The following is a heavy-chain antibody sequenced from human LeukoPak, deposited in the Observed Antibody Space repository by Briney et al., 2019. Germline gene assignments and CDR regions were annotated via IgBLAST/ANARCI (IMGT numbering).Heavy chain of an antibody. D-gene: IGHD3-10*01. V-gene: IGHV3-48*01. CDR3: ARGPPRGYYGSGSYYKFGMDV. J-gene: IGHJ6*04. CDR1: GFTFSSYS. CDR2: ISSSSSTI. Sequence: GGSLRLSCAASGFTFSSYSMNWVRQAPGKGLEWVSYISSSSSTIYYADSVKGRFTISRDNAKNSLCLQMNSLRAEDTAVYYCARGPPRGYYGSGSYYKFGMDVWGKGTTATVSS.